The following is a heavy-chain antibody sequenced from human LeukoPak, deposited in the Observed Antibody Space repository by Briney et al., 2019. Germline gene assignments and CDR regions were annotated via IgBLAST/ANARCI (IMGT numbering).Heavy chain of an antibody. D-gene: IGHD1-26*01. CDR2: MYYSGST. J-gene: IGHJ6*03. CDR3: ARADSGRTVGYYYYYMDV. V-gene: IGHV4-59*08. CDR1: GGSISSYY. Sequence: SETLSLTCTVSGGSISSYYWSWIRQPPGKGLEWIGYMYYSGSTNYNPSLKSRVTISVDTSKNQFSLKLSSVTAADTAVYYCARADSGRTVGYYYYYMDVWGKGTTVTVSS.